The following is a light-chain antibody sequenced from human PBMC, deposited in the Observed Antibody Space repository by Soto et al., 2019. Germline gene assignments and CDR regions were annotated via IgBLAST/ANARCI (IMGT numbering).Light chain of an antibody. V-gene: IGLV2-23*02. CDR2: EVT. CDR3: CSYSCSSTCE. Sequence: QSVLTQPASLSGSPGQSITISCTGTSSDVGIYNIVSWYQQLPGKAPRVLIYEVTKRPSGVSNRFSGSKSGTTASLTISGLQAEDEADYYCCSYSCSSTCEFDTGTKV. J-gene: IGLJ6*01. CDR1: SSDVGIYNI.